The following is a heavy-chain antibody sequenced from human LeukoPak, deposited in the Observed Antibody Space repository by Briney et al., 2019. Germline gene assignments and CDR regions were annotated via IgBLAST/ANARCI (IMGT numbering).Heavy chain of an antibody. CDR1: GGSISSYY. J-gene: IGHJ4*02. CDR3: VAGATRRFDY. D-gene: IGHD1-26*01. Sequence: SETLSLTCTVSGGSISSYYWSWIRQPPGKGLEWIGYIYYSGSTNYNPSLKSRVTISVDTSKNQFSLKLSSVTAADTAVYYCVAGATRRFDYWGQGTLVTVSS. CDR2: IYYSGST. V-gene: IGHV4-59*01.